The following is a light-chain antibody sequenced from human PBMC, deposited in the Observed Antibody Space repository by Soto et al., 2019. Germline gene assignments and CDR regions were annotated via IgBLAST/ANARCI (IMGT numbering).Light chain of an antibody. Sequence: DIQMTQSPSSLSASVGDRVTITCRASQGIRNDLAWYQQKPGKAPKRLIYTASSLQSGVPSRFSGSGSGTEFTLTIGSLQPEDFATYYCLQYKSYPRTFGQGTKMEIK. V-gene: IGKV1-17*01. CDR2: TAS. CDR1: QGIRND. J-gene: IGKJ1*01. CDR3: LQYKSYPRT.